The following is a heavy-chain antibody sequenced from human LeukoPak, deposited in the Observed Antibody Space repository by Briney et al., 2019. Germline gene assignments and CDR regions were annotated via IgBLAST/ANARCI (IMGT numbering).Heavy chain of an antibody. Sequence: GSLRLSCAASGFTFSSYAMSWVRQAPGKGLEWVSAITGSGGSTYYGDSVKGRFTISRDNSKNTLYLQMNSLRAEDTAVYYCAKDSSSWFLHSNWFDPWGQGTLVTVSS. J-gene: IGHJ5*02. CDR3: AKDSSSWFLHSNWFDP. D-gene: IGHD6-13*01. V-gene: IGHV3-23*01. CDR1: GFTFSSYA. CDR2: ITGSGGST.